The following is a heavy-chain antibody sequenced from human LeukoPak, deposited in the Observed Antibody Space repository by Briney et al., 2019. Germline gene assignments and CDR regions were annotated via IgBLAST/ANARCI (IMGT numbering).Heavy chain of an antibody. CDR2: ISGSGGST. CDR3: ARGGVLWFGELLSQPFDY. D-gene: IGHD3-10*01. J-gene: IGHJ4*02. V-gene: IGHV3-23*01. CDR1: GFTFSSYA. Sequence: GGSLRLSCAASGFTFSSYAMSWVRQAPGKGLEWVSAISGSGGSTYYADSVKGRFTISRDNSKNTLYLQMNSLRAEDTAVYYCARGGVLWFGELLSQPFDYWGQGTLVTVSS.